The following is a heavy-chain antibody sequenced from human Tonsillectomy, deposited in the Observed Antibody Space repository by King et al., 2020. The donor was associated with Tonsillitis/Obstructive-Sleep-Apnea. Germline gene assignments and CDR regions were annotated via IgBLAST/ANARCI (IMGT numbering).Heavy chain of an antibody. D-gene: IGHD6-19*01. CDR3: AKVAVAGGENYYYGMDV. J-gene: IGHJ6*02. V-gene: IGHV3-23*04. CDR1: GFTFSSYA. CDR2: ISGSGGST. Sequence: VQLVESGGGLVQPGGSLRLSCAASGFTFSSYAMSWVRQAPGKGLEWVSAISGSGGSTYYADSVKGRFTISRDNSKNTLFLPMNSLRAGDTALYYCAKVAVAGGENYYYGMDVWGQGTSVTVSS.